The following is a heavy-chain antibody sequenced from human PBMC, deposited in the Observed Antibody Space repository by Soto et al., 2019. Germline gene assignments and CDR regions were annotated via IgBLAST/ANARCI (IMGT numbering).Heavy chain of an antibody. CDR1: GYSFTSYW. CDR2: IYPGDSDT. J-gene: IGHJ6*02. V-gene: IGHV5-51*01. Sequence: GESLKISCKGSGYSFTSYWIGWVRQMPGKGLEWMGIIYPGDSDTRYSPSFQGQVTISADKSISTAYLQWSSLKASDTAMYYCASFHGSGSYYKPNPYYYYGMDVWGQGTTVTVS. D-gene: IGHD3-10*01. CDR3: ASFHGSGSYYKPNPYYYYGMDV.